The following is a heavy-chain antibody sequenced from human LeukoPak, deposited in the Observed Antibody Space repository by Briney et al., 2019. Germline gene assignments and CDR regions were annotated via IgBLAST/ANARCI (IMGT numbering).Heavy chain of an antibody. CDR2: IGGSGSRT. D-gene: IGHD3-3*01. J-gene: IGHJ6*02. CDR1: GFTFSSYA. V-gene: IGHV3-23*01. Sequence: GGSLRLSCAASGFTFSSYAMSWVRQAPGKSLEWVSGIGGSGSRTYYADSVKGRFTISRDNSKNTLYLQMNSLRAEDTAVYYCARGDYDFWSGYYSGYYYYYGMDVWGQGTTVTVSS. CDR3: ARGDYDFWSGYYSGYYYYYGMDV.